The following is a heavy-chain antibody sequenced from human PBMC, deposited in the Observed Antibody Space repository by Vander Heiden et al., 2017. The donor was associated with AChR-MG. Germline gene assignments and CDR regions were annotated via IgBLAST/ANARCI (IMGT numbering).Heavy chain of an antibody. CDR3: ARASRGQLWGPDN. CDR1: GESSSGFY. J-gene: IGHJ4*02. CDR2: IYHSGST. Sequence: QAQLKQWGPGLLKPSETLSLTCEVYGESSSGFYWSWFRQPPGKGLEWIGEIYHSGSTHYNPSLESRVTISADTSKKQFYLRLTSMTAADTGIYYCARASRGQLWGPDNWGQGTQVTVSS. V-gene: IGHV4-34*01. D-gene: IGHD1-1*01.